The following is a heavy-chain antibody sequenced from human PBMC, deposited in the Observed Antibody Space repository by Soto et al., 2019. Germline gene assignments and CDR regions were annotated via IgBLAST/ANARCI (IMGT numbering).Heavy chain of an antibody. CDR2: IFYDGSKI. V-gene: IGHV3-30*18. Sequence: PGGSLRLSCEASGFSFSSSGMHWVRQAPGKGLEWVADIFYDGSKIHYADSVKGRFTISRDNSKNTVHLQMNSLRPEDTAVYYCAKDLTGHSDYWGQVTLVTVSS. D-gene: IGHD3-9*01. CDR1: GFSFSSSG. J-gene: IGHJ4*02. CDR3: AKDLTGHSDY.